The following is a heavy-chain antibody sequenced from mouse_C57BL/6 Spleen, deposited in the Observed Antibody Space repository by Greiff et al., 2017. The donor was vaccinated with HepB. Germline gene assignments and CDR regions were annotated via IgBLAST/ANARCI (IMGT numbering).Heavy chain of an antibody. J-gene: IGHJ3*01. CDR2: IYPRSGNT. Sequence: VQLQESGAELARPGASVKLSCKASGYTFTSYGISWVKQRTGQGLEWIGEIYPRSGNTYYNEKFKGKATLTADKSSSTAYMELRSLTSEDSAVYVCAIRDYGSSLAWFAYWGQGTLVTVSA. V-gene: IGHV1-81*01. CDR1: GYTFTSYG. D-gene: IGHD1-1*01. CDR3: AIRDYGSSLAWFAY.